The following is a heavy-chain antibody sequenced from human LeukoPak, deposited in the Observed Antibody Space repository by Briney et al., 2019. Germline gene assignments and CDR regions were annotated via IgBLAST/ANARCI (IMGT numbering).Heavy chain of an antibody. Sequence: SVKVSCKASGGTFSSYAISWVRQAPGQRLEWMGGIIPIFGTANYAQKFQGRVTITTDESTSTAYMELSSLRSEDTAVYYCARGVMVRGVNSYYYYYYMDVWGKGTTVTVSS. CDR1: GGTFSSYA. V-gene: IGHV1-69*05. CDR2: IIPIFGTA. CDR3: ARGVMVRGVNSYYYYYYMDV. J-gene: IGHJ6*03. D-gene: IGHD3-10*01.